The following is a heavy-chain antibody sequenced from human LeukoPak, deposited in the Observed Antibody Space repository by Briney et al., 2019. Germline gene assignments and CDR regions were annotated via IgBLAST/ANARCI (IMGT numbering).Heavy chain of an antibody. J-gene: IGHJ4*02. CDR1: GYSFISYW. Sequence: GESLKISCKGSGYSFISYWIGWVRQMPGKGLEWMGIIYPGDSDTRYSPSFQGQVTISADKSISTAYLQWSSLKASDTAMYYCARHRFEYYDFWSGYYSDYWGQGTLVTVSS. V-gene: IGHV5-51*01. CDR3: ARHRFEYYDFWSGYYSDY. CDR2: IYPGDSDT. D-gene: IGHD3-3*01.